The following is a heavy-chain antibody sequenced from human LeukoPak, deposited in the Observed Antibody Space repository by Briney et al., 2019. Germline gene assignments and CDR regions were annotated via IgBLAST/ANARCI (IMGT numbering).Heavy chain of an antibody. V-gene: IGHV4-39*01. D-gene: IGHD5-18*01. J-gene: IGHJ4*02. Sequence: SETLSLTCTVSGGSISSSSYYWGWIRQPPGKGLEWIGSIYYSGSTYYNPSLKSRVTISVDTSKNQFSLKLSSVTAADTAVYYCASVGYSYGRPRRPFFDYWGQGTLVTVSS. CDR1: GGSISSSSYY. CDR3: ASVGYSYGRPRRPFFDY. CDR2: IYYSGST.